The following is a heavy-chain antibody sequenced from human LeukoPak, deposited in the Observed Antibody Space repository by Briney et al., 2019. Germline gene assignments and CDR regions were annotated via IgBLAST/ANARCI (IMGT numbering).Heavy chain of an antibody. D-gene: IGHD3-22*01. CDR2: ISGSGGST. CDR1: GFTFSSYG. V-gene: IGHV3-23*01. Sequence: GGSLRLSCAASGFTFSSYGMHWVRQAPGKGLEWVSAISGSGGSTYYADSVKGRFTISRDNSKNTLYLQMNSLRAEDTAVYYCAKWGYYYDSSGYYWGQGTLVTVSS. J-gene: IGHJ4*02. CDR3: AKWGYYYDSSGYY.